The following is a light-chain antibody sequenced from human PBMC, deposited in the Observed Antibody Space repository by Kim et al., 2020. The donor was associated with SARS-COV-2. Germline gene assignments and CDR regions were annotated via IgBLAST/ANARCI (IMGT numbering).Light chain of an antibody. J-gene: IGLJ2*01. Sequence: VALGQTVRITCQGDSLRSYYATWYQQKPGQAPILVIYGKNNRPSGIPDRFPGSSSGNTASLTITGTQAGDEADYYCNSRDSNENVFFGGGTQLTVL. CDR3: NSRDSNENVF. V-gene: IGLV3-19*01. CDR1: SLRSYY. CDR2: GKN.